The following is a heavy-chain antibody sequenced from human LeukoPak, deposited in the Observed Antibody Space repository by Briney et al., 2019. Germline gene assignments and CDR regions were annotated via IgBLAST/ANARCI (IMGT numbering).Heavy chain of an antibody. D-gene: IGHD3-22*01. CDR3: AKFIYYDSSGPYYFDY. V-gene: IGHV3-23*01. CDR1: GFTFSSYA. CDR2: ISGSGGST. J-gene: IGHJ4*02. Sequence: PGGSLRLSCAASGFTFSSYAMSWVRQALGKGLEWVSGISGSGGSTYYADSVKGRFTISRDNSKNTLYLQMNSLRAEDTAVYYCAKFIYYDSSGPYYFDYWGQGTLVTVSS.